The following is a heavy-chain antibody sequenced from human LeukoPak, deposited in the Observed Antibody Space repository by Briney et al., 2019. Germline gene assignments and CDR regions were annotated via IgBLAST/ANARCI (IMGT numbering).Heavy chain of an antibody. V-gene: IGHV3-11*01. CDR1: GFTFSDYY. CDR3: ARVSAVPAAIMPNYMDV. J-gene: IGHJ6*03. Sequence: GGSLRLSCAASGFTFSDYYMSWIRQAPGKGLEWGSYISSSGSTIYYAYSVKGRFTISRDNAKNSLYLQMNSLRAEDTAVYYCARVSAVPAAIMPNYMDVWGKGTTVTVSS. D-gene: IGHD2-2*02. CDR2: ISSSGSTI.